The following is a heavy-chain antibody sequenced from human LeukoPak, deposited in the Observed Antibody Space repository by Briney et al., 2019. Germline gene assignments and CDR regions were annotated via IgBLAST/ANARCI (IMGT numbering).Heavy chain of an antibody. J-gene: IGHJ1*01. D-gene: IGHD1-26*01. CDR2: IYYSGST. Sequence: SETLSLTCTDSGGSISNYNWSRIRQPPGKGLEWIGYIYYSGSTYYNPSLRSRVTISVDTSKNQFSLNLNSVTAADTAVYYCARALSGTYGLFQHLCQGTLVTVSS. CDR3: ARALSGTYGLFQH. V-gene: IGHV4-59*01. CDR1: GGSISNYN.